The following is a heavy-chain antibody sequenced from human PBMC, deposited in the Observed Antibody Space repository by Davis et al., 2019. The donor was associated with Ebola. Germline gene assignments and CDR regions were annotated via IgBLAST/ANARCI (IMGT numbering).Heavy chain of an antibody. CDR3: AREVGYYGSGSPSGAYYYYYGMDV. CDR2: IYHSGST. CDR1: GGSISSSNW. D-gene: IGHD3-10*01. J-gene: IGHJ6*02. Sequence: SETLSLTCAVSGGSISSSNWWSWVRQPPGKGLEWIGEIYHSGSTNYNPSLKSRVTISVDTSKNQFSLKLSSVTAADTAVYYCAREVGYYGSGSPSGAYYYYYGMDVWGQGTTVTVSS. V-gene: IGHV4-4*02.